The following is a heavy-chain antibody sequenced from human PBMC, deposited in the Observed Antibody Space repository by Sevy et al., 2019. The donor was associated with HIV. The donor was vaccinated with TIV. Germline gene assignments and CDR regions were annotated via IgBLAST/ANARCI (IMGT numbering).Heavy chain of an antibody. Sequence: GGSLRLSCAASGFTFSSYAMHWVRQAPGKGLEWVAVISYDGSNKYYADSVKGRFTISRDNSKNTLYLQMNSLRAEDTAVYYCARDWCSSTSCYNWNYVPYYYYYYGMDVWGQGTTVTVSS. D-gene: IGHD2-2*02. CDR3: ARDWCSSTSCYNWNYVPYYYYYYGMDV. CDR2: ISYDGSNK. V-gene: IGHV3-30*04. CDR1: GFTFSSYA. J-gene: IGHJ6*02.